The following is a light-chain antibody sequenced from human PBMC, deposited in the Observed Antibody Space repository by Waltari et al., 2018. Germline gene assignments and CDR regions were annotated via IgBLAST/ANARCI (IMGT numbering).Light chain of an antibody. CDR1: QSVLYSSNNKNY. CDR3: QQYYTTPIT. J-gene: IGKJ5*01. CDR2: WAS. Sequence: DIVMTQSPDSLAGSLGERATINCQSSQSVLYSSNNKNYLAWYQQKPGQPPKLLIYWASTRESGVPDRFSGSGSGTDFTLTISSLQAEDVAVYYCQQYYTTPITFGQGTRLEIK. V-gene: IGKV4-1*01.